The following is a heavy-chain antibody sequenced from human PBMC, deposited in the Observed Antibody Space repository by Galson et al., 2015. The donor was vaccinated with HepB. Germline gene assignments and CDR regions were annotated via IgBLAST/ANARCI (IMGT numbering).Heavy chain of an antibody. CDR1: GYTFTTYY. V-gene: IGHV1-46*01. CDR2: TNPSGGST. D-gene: IGHD2-2*02. Sequence: SVKVSCKASGYTFTTYYMHWVRQAPGQGLEWMGITNPSGGSTSHGKKFQDRFTMTRDTSTSTVYMELSSLRSEDTAVYYCARGAIVVVPGDIRQIYGLDVWGQGTTVTVSS. CDR3: ARGAIVVVPGDIRQIYGLDV. J-gene: IGHJ6*02.